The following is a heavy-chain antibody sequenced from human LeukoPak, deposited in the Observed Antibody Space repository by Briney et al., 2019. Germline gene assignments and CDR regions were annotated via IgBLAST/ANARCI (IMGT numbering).Heavy chain of an antibody. CDR1: GFTFSSYG. J-gene: IGHJ2*01. Sequence: GGSLRLSCAASGFTFSSYGMHWVRQAPGKGLEWVAVISYDGSNKYYADSVKGRFTISRDNSKNTLYLQMNSLRAEDTAVYYCAKDPARSDWYFDLWGRGTLVTVSS. CDR2: ISYDGSNK. V-gene: IGHV3-30*18. CDR3: AKDPARSDWYFDL.